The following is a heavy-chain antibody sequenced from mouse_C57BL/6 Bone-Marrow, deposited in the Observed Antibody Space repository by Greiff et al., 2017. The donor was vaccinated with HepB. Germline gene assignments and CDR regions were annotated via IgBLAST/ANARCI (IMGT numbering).Heavy chain of an antibody. V-gene: IGHV7-3*01. D-gene: IGHD2-10*01. Sequence: VQLKESGGGLVQPGGSLSLSCAASGFTFTDYYMSWVRQPPGKALEWLGFIRNKANGYTTEYSASVKGRFTISRDNSQSILYLQMNALRAEDSATYYCARSFYGNYGGDAMDYWGQGTSVTVSS. CDR1: GFTFTDYY. J-gene: IGHJ4*01. CDR2: IRNKANGYTT. CDR3: ARSFYGNYGGDAMDY.